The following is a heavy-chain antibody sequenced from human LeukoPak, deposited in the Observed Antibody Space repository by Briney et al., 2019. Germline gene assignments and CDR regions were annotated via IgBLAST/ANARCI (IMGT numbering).Heavy chain of an antibody. CDR3: ARDLGDTMVRGVPRKAGMDV. D-gene: IGHD3-10*01. J-gene: IGHJ6*02. CDR2: INPNSGGT. Sequence: EASVKVSCKASGYTFTGYYMHWVRQAPGQGLEWMGWINPNSGGTNYAQKFQGWVTMTRDTSISTAYMELSRLRSDDTAVYYCARDLGDTMVRGVPRKAGMDVWGQGTTVTVSS. CDR1: GYTFTGYY. V-gene: IGHV1-2*04.